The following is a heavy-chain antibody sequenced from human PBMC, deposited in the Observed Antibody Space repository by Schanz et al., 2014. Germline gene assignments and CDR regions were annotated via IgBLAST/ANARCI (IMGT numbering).Heavy chain of an antibody. Sequence: QVRLVESGGGLVEPGGSLRLSCAASGFSFSDYYMSWIRQAPGKGLEWISFINTGSNYINYADSVKGRFTISRDNSKNTQYLQMNALRAEDTAVYYCARKMKLGVYGGKGHDSLDIWGQGTIVTVSS. CDR2: INTGSNYI. D-gene: IGHD4-17*01. CDR1: GFSFSDYY. V-gene: IGHV3-11*06. CDR3: ARKMKLGVYGGKGHDSLDI. J-gene: IGHJ3*02.